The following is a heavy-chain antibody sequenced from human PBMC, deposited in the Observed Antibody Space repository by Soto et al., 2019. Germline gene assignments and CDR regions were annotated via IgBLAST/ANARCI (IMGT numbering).Heavy chain of an antibody. CDR2: INPNGDST. CDR1: GYTLTNFY. V-gene: IGHV1-46*03. D-gene: IGHD6-25*01. CDR3: ARGLGSGDY. J-gene: IGHJ4*02. Sequence: QVQLVQSGAEVKKPGASVKVSCKASGYTLTNFYIHWVRQAPGQGLEWMGIINPNGDSTNYAHNFQGRVTITRDTSTSTVYMDLSSLRSEDTAVYYCARGLGSGDYWGRGTLVTVSS.